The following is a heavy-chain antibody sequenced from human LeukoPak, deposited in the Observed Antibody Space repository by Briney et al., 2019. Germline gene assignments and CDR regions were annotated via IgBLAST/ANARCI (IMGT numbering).Heavy chain of an antibody. CDR3: AKGAAVTGTKWFDP. CDR2: ISDSSDSI. Sequence: PGGSLRLSCAASGFTFSRYAMNWVRQTPGKGLEWVAGISDSSDSIYYADSVKGRFTISRDNSKNTLYLQMNSLRAEDTAVYYCAKGAAVTGTKWFDPWGQGTLVTVSS. V-gene: IGHV3-23*01. CDR1: GFTFSRYA. J-gene: IGHJ5*02. D-gene: IGHD6-19*01.